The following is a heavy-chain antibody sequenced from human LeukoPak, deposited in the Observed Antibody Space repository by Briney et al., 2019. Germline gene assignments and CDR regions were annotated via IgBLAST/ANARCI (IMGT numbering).Heavy chain of an antibody. CDR1: GGSISNYY. Sequence: PSETLSLTCTVSGGSISNYYWSWIRQPPGKGLEWIGYIYYSGSTNYNPSLKSRVTISVDTSKNQFSLKLSSVTAADTAVYYCARRSGWHYVDYWGQGTLVTVSS. CDR3: ARRSGWHYVDY. CDR2: IYYSGST. D-gene: IGHD6-19*01. V-gene: IGHV4-59*08. J-gene: IGHJ4*02.